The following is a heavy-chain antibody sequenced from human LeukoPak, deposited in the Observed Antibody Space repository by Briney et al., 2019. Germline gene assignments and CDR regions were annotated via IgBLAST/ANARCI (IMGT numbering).Heavy chain of an antibody. J-gene: IGHJ3*02. CDR2: IYTSGST. Sequence: SETLSLTCTVSGGSISSYYWSWIRQPAGKGLEWIGRIYTSGSTNYNPSLKSRVTMSVDTSKNQFSLKLSSVTAADTAVYYCARDLSSRGYTYGTPAFTFDIWGQGTMVTVSS. D-gene: IGHD5-18*01. CDR1: GGSISSYY. V-gene: IGHV4-4*07. CDR3: ARDLSSRGYTYGTPAFTFDI.